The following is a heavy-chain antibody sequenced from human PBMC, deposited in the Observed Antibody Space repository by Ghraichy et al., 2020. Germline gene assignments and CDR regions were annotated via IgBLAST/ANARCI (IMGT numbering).Heavy chain of an antibody. CDR3: ARKTYESSGYYDAFDI. CDR2: LNRNGGSR. CDR1: GFSFEDYD. D-gene: IGHD3-22*01. V-gene: IGHV3-20*04. Sequence: GESLNISCAVSGFSFEDYDMAWVRQAPGKGLEWVSGLNRNGGSRLYGHTVTGRFTISRDNAKNSLYLQMNRLRADETALYYCARKTYESSGYYDAFDIWGQGTKVTVSS. J-gene: IGHJ3*02.